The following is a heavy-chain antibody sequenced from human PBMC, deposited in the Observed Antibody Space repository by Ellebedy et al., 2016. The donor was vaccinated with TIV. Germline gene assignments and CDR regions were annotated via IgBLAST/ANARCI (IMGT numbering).Heavy chain of an antibody. D-gene: IGHD3-22*01. J-gene: IGHJ4*02. Sequence: ASVKVSXKASGYSFSSYGISWVRQAPGQGLEWMGWTTTYNGDTKYAQKFQGRVTMTTDTSTSTAYMEVRSLTSDDTAVYYCARGSEFYDSSGYHDWGQGTLVTVSS. CDR3: ARGSEFYDSSGYHD. CDR2: TTTYNGDT. V-gene: IGHV1-18*01. CDR1: GYSFSSYG.